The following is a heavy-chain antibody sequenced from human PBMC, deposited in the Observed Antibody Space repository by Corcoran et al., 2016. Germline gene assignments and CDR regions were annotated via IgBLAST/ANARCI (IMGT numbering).Heavy chain of an antibody. CDR3: ARVAGYYDISGYYYPTGGYFDY. CDR2: INPSGGSP. V-gene: IGHV1-46*01. CDR1: GYTFTSYY. Sequence: QVQLVQSGAEVKKHGASVKVSCKASGYTFTSYYMNWVRQAPEPGLEWMGIINPSGGSPSYAQKFQGRVTMTRDTTTSTVYMELSSLRSEDTAVYYCARVAGYYDISGYYYPTGGYFDYWGQGTLVTVSS. J-gene: IGHJ4*02. D-gene: IGHD3-22*01.